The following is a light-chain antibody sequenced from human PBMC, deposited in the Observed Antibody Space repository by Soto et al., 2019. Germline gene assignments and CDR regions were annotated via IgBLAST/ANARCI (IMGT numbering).Light chain of an antibody. CDR1: SSDVGGYTY. J-gene: IGLJ3*02. CDR3: SSYTRSNTRV. Sequence: QSALTQPASVSGSPGQSITISCTGTSSDVGGYTYVSWYQQHPGKAPKLMIYQVSNRLSGISNRFSGSKSGNTASLTISGLQTEDEADYYCSSYTRSNTRVFGGWPKLTVL. CDR2: QVS. V-gene: IGLV2-14*01.